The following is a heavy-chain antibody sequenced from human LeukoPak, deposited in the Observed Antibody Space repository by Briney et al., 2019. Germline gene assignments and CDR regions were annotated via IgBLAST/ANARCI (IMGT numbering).Heavy chain of an antibody. D-gene: IGHD6-19*01. J-gene: IGHJ4*02. CDR3: AKGAVAGTFLCDY. V-gene: IGHV3-7*01. CDR1: GLTFSSDW. Sequence: GGSLRLSCTASGLTFSSDWISWVRQAPGKGLEWVANMKQDGSEKYYVDSVKGRFTISRDNANNSLYLQMNSLRAEDTAVYYCAKGAVAGTFLCDYWGQGTLVTVSS. CDR2: MKQDGSEK.